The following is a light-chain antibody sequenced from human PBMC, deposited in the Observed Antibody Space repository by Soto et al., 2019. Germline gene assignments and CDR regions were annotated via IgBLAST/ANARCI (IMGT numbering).Light chain of an antibody. CDR1: QSLLHSNGYNY. J-gene: IGKJ2*01. CDR3: MQALQTPRNT. CDR2: LGS. Sequence: DLVMTQSPLSLPVTPGEPASISCRSSQSLLHSNGYNYLDWYLQKPGQSPQLLIYLGSNRASGVPDRFSGSGSGTDFKLKISRVEAEDVGVYYCMQALQTPRNTFGQGTKLEIK. V-gene: IGKV2-28*01.